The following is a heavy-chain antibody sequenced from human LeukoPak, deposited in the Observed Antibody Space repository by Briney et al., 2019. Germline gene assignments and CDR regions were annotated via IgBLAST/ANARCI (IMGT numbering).Heavy chain of an antibody. D-gene: IGHD3-10*01. J-gene: IGHJ5*02. CDR2: INPNSGGT. V-gene: IGHV1-2*02. Sequence: ASVKVSCKASGYTLTGYYMHWVRQAPGQGLEWMGWINPNSGGTNYAQKFQGRVTMTRDTSISTAYMELSRLRSDDTAVYYCARTYYYGSGSNNWFDPWGQGTLVTVSS. CDR1: GYTLTGYY. CDR3: ARTYYYGSGSNNWFDP.